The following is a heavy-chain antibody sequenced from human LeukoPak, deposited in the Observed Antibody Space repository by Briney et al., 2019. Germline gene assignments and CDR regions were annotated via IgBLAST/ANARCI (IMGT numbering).Heavy chain of an antibody. CDR2: ISASGSNT. CDR3: ATGGGAAARFFQY. V-gene: IGHV3-23*01. CDR1: GVRFSNYA. J-gene: IGHJ1*01. Sequence: GGSLRLSCAVSGVRFSNYAMTWVRQAPGKGLEWVSTISASGSNTYYADSVKGRFTISRDNSKNTLYLQINSLSAEDTAVYYCATGGGAAARFFQYWGQGALVIVSS. D-gene: IGHD6-25*01.